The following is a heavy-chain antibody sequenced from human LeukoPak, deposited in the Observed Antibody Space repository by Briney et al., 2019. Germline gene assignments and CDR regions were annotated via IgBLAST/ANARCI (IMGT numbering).Heavy chain of an antibody. Sequence: GGSLRLSCAASGFAFSNDAMSWVRQAPGMGLEWVSSISAGGGGTYYADSVKGRFTISRDNAKNTLYLQMNSLRAEGTAIYYCAKEDGSSSRYYFEYWGQEALVTVSS. V-gene: IGHV3-23*01. D-gene: IGHD6-6*01. J-gene: IGHJ4*02. CDR3: AKEDGSSSRYYFEY. CDR1: GFAFSNDA. CDR2: ISAGGGGT.